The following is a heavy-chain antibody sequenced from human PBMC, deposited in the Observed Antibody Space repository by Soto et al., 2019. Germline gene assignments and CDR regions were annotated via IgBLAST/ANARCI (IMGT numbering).Heavy chain of an antibody. CDR3: ARHRLYDITMFSGFLTWDYYYMDV. CDR2: IYPGDSDT. Sequence: PGESLKISCKGSGYSFTSYWIGWVRQMPGKGLEWMGIIYPGDSDTRYSPSFQGQVTISADKSISTAYLQWSSLKASDTAMYYCARHRLYDITMFSGFLTWDYYYMDVWGKGTTVTVSS. CDR1: GYSFTSYW. J-gene: IGHJ6*03. D-gene: IGHD3-10*02. V-gene: IGHV5-51*01.